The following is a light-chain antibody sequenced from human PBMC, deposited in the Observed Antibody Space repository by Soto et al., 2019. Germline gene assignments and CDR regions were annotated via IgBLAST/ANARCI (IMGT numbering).Light chain of an antibody. V-gene: IGKV1-12*01. Sequence: DIQMTQSPSTLSASVGDRVTITCRASQSIGRWLAWYQQKPGKAPNLLIYDVSSLESGVPSRFSGSGSGTDFTLSISSLQPEDSATYYCQQANSFPLTFGGGTKVDIK. CDR1: QSIGRW. CDR2: DVS. J-gene: IGKJ4*01. CDR3: QQANSFPLT.